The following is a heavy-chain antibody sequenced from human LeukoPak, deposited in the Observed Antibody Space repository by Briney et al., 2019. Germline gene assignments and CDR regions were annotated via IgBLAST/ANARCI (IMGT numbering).Heavy chain of an antibody. CDR1: GFTFSSYY. CDR3: AKEFSGGWSFDY. D-gene: IGHD6-19*01. V-gene: IGHV3-21*04. J-gene: IGHJ4*02. CDR2: ISSSSTYL. Sequence: GGSLRLSCAASGFTFSSYYMNWVRQAPGKGLEWVSSISSSSTYLYYADSVKGRFTISRDNAKNSLFLQMNSLRAEDTAVYYCAKEFSGGWSFDYWGQGTLVTVSS.